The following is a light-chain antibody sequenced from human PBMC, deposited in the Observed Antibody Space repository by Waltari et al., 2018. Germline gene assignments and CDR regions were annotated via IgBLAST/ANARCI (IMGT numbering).Light chain of an antibody. V-gene: IGKV3-20*01. Sequence: VLTQSPGTLSLSPGERATLSCRASQSLTKKYLALYQQKPGQAPRLLIYGASSRAAGIPDRFNGSVSGTDFTLTISRLEPEDFAVYYCQQYGSSIMYTFGQGTKLEIK. CDR3: QQYGSSIMYT. CDR2: GAS. J-gene: IGKJ2*01. CDR1: QSLTKKY.